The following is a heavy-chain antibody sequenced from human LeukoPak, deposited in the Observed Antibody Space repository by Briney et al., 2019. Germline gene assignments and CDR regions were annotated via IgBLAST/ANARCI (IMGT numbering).Heavy chain of an antibody. V-gene: IGHV4-59*08. CDR1: GGSLNGYY. CDR3: ARHVYGEGMVV. D-gene: IGHD4-17*01. Sequence: SETLSLTCIVSGGSLNGYYWGWIRQPPGKGLECIGYIHSSEGTAHNASLKSRLTISLDTSKNQFSLTLSSVTAADTVIYYCARHVYGEGMVVWGKGTTVTVSS. J-gene: IGHJ6*04. CDR2: IHSSEGT.